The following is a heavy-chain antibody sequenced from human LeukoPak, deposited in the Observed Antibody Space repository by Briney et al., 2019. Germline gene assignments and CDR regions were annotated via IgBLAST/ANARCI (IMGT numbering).Heavy chain of an antibody. CDR2: MNPNSGNT. CDR3: ARGQIEFYSGSYGWVDH. CDR1: GYTFTSYD. V-gene: IGHV1-8*01. D-gene: IGHD1-26*01. J-gene: IGHJ4*02. Sequence: ASVKVSCKASGYTFTSYDINWVRQATGQGLEWMGWMNPNSGNTGYAQKFQGRVTMTRNTSISTAYMELSSLRSEDTAVYYCARGQIEFYSGSYGWVDHWGQGTLVTVSS.